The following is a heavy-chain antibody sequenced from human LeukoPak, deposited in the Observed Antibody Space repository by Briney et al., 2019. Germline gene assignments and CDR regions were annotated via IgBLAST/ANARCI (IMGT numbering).Heavy chain of an antibody. CDR3: AKDAHYYDSSGYSDHYYYYGMDV. J-gene: IGHJ6*02. CDR2: ISYDGSNK. D-gene: IGHD3-22*01. CDR1: GFTFSGYA. V-gene: IGHV3-30*18. Sequence: PGGSLRLSCAASGFTFSGYAMNWVRQAPGKGLEWVAVISYDGSNKYYADSVKGRFTISRDNSKNTLYLQMNSLRAEDTAVYYCAKDAHYYDSSGYSDHYYYYGMDVWGQGTTVTVSS.